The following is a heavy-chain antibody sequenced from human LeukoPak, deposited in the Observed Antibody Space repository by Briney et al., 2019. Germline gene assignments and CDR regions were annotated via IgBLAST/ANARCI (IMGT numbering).Heavy chain of an antibody. D-gene: IGHD2-2*01. J-gene: IGHJ4*02. V-gene: IGHV3-66*03. Sequence: GGSLRLSCAASGFTVSSNYMSWVRQAPGKGLEWVSVIYSCGSTYYADSVKGRFTISRDNSKNTLYLQMNSLRAEDTAVYYCARDQVVVVPAATPGLDYWGQGTLVTVSS. CDR1: GFTVSSNY. CDR2: IYSCGST. CDR3: ARDQVVVVPAATPGLDY.